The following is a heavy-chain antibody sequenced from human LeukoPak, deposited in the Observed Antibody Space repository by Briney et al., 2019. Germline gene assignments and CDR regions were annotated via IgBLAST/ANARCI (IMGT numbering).Heavy chain of an antibody. J-gene: IGHJ4*02. D-gene: IGHD3-22*01. CDR3: ARGSPYYYDSSGLFGY. CDR2: IIPTFGTA. CDR1: GGTFSSYA. V-gene: IGHV1-69*13. Sequence: ASVKVSCKASGGTFSSYAISWVRQAPGQGLEWMGGIIPTFGTANYAQKFQGRVTITADESTSTAYMELSSLRSEDTAVYCCARGSPYYYDSSGLFGYWGQGTLVTVSS.